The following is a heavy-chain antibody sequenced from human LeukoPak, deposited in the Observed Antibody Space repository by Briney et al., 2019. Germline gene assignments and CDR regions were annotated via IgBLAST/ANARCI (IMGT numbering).Heavy chain of an antibody. CDR1: GFTFSSYA. V-gene: IGHV3-30*04. D-gene: IGHD3-10*01. CDR3: AKLTTMVRYYFDY. CDR2: ISYDGSNK. Sequence: GGSLRLSCAASGFTFSSYAMHWVRQAPGKGLEWVAVISYDGSNKYYADSVKGRFTISRDNSKNTLYLQMNSLRAEDTAVYYCAKLTTMVRYYFDYWGQGTLVTVSS. J-gene: IGHJ4*02.